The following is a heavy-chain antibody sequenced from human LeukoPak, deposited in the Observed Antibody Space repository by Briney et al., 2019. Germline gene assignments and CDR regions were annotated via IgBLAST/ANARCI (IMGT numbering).Heavy chain of an antibody. CDR3: ATLSSGYTDAIDY. V-gene: IGHV4-61*08. J-gene: IGHJ4*02. CDR2: IYTSGST. CDR1: GDSISSGGYS. Sequence: TSETLSLTCAVSGDSISSGGYSWSWIRQPPGKGLEWIGYIYTSGSTNYNPSLKSRVTISVDTSKNQFSLKLSSVTAADTAVYYCATLSSGYTDAIDYWGQGTLVTVSS. D-gene: IGHD3-22*01.